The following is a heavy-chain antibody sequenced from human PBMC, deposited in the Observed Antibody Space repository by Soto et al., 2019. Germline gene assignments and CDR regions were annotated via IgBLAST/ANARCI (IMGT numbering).Heavy chain of an antibody. D-gene: IGHD3-10*01. Sequence: SETLSLTCTVSGGSISSYYWSWIRQPPGKGLEWIGYIYYSGSTNYNPSLKSRVTISVDTSKNQFSLKLSSVTAADTAVYCCARHSSGTSFDPWGQGTLVTVSS. CDR1: GGSISSYY. CDR2: IYYSGST. V-gene: IGHV4-59*08. CDR3: ARHSSGTSFDP. J-gene: IGHJ5*02.